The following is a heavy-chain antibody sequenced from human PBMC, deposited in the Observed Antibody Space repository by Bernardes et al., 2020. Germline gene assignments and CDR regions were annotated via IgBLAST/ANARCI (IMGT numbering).Heavy chain of an antibody. Sequence: SVKVSCKASGGTFSSYAISWVRQAPGQGLEWMGGIIPIFGTANYAQKFQGRVTITADESTSTAYMELSSLRSEDTAVYYCARDFQTVAAAGTGAFDIWGQGTMVTGSS. CDR2: IIPIFGTA. CDR1: GGTFSSYA. J-gene: IGHJ3*02. D-gene: IGHD6-13*01. CDR3: ARDFQTVAAAGTGAFDI. V-gene: IGHV1-69*13.